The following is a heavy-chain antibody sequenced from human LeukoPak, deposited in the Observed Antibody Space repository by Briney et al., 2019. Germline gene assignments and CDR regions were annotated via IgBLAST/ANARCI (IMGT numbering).Heavy chain of an antibody. D-gene: IGHD2-15*01. J-gene: IGHJ3*02. CDR1: VGTFISYA. CDR2: IIPIFGTA. CDR3: ASAVCSGGSCYSGAFDI. V-gene: IGHV1-69*01. Sequence: GSSVKVSCKASVGTFISYAISWVRQAPGQGREWMGGIIPIFGTANYAQKFQGRVTITADESTSTAYMELSSLRSEDTAVYYCASAVCSGGSCYSGAFDIWGQGTMVTVSS.